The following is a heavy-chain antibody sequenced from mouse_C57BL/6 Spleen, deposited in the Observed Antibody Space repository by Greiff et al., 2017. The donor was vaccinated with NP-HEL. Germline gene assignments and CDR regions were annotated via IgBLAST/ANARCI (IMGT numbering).Heavy chain of an antibody. CDR3: ARWDGSSLWFAY. J-gene: IGHJ3*01. D-gene: IGHD1-1*01. V-gene: IGHV1-82*01. Sequence: VQLQQSGPELVKPGASVKISCKASGYAFSSSWMNWVKQRPGKGLEWIGRIYPGDGDTNYNGKFKGKATLTADKSSSTAYMQLSSLTSEDSAVYFCARWDGSSLWFAYWGQGTLVTVSA. CDR2: IYPGDGDT. CDR1: GYAFSSSW.